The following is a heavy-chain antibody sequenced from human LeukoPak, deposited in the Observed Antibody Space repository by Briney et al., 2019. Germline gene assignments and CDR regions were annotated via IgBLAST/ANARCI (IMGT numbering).Heavy chain of an antibody. Sequence: ASVKVSCKASGYTFTSYYMHWVRQAPGQGHEWMGIINPSGGSTSYAQKFQGRVTMTRDMSTSTVYMELSSLRSEDTAVYYCARDPPPSRYSYGQYYFDYWGQGTLVTVSS. CDR2: INPSGGST. CDR3: ARDPPPSRYSYGQYYFDY. CDR1: GYTFTSYY. D-gene: IGHD5-18*01. V-gene: IGHV1-46*01. J-gene: IGHJ4*02.